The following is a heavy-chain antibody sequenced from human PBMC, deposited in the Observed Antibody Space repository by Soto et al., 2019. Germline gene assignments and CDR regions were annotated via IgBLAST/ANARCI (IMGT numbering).Heavy chain of an antibody. Sequence: GSLRISCAACVFTFRSSVMHWVRQAPGKGLEWVAVISYDGSNKYYADSVKGRFTISRDNSKNTLYLQMNSLRAEDTAVYYCAKGSYVDYWGQGTLVTVSS. CDR1: VFTFRSSV. V-gene: IGHV3-30*18. CDR2: ISYDGSNK. J-gene: IGHJ4*02. CDR3: AKGSYVDY.